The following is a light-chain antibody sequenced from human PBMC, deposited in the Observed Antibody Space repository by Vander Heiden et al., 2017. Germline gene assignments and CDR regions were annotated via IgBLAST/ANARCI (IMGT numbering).Light chain of an antibody. CDR3: QQYKSYPIT. CDR2: KAS. CDR1: QSISSW. V-gene: IGKV1-5*03. J-gene: IGKJ5*01. Sequence: DIQMTQSPSTLSASVGDRVTITCRASQSISSWLAWYQQKPGKAPKLLIDKASSLESGVPSRFSGSGSGTEFTLTMSSLQPDDFATYYCQQYKSYPITFGQGTRLEIK.